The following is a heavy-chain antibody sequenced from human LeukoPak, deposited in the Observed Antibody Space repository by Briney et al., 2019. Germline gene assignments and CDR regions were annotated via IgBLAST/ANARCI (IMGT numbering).Heavy chain of an antibody. V-gene: IGHV3-30*02. Sequence: GGSLRLSCAASGFTFSSYGMHWVRQAPGKGLEWVAFIRYDGSNKYYADSVKGRFTISRDNSKNTLYLQMNSLRAEDTAVYYCAKEGARYCSGGSCPLFQHWGQGTLVTVSS. D-gene: IGHD2-15*01. CDR1: GFTFSSYG. CDR3: AKEGARYCSGGSCPLFQH. CDR2: IRYDGSNK. J-gene: IGHJ1*01.